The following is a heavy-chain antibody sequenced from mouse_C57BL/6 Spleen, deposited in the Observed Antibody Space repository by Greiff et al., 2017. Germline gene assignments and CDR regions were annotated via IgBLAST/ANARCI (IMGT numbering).Heavy chain of an antibody. CDR3: ARLIYYGYDYFDY. CDR2: IRNKANGYTT. CDR1: GFTFTDYY. Sequence: EVKLVESGGGLVQPGGSLSLSCAASGFTFTDYYMSWVRQPPGKALEWLGFIRNKANGYTTEYSASVKGRFTISRDNSPSILYLQMNALRAEDSATYYCARLIYYGYDYFDYWGQGTTLTVSS. J-gene: IGHJ2*01. D-gene: IGHD2-2*01. V-gene: IGHV7-3*01.